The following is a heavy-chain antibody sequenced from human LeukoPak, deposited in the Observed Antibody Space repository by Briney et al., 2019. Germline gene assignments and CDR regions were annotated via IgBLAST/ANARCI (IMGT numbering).Heavy chain of an antibody. V-gene: IGHV3-30*04. CDR3: AKDRAYYSDSSGYYLVRAYDY. CDR1: AFTFNKYD. D-gene: IGHD3-22*01. Sequence: PGRSLTLSCEASAFTFNKYDMHWVRQAPGKGLDWVAFISDDGRKEHYADSVKGRFTISRDNSKNTLYLQMNSLRAEDTAVYYCAKDRAYYSDSSGYYLVRAYDYWGQGTLVTVSS. J-gene: IGHJ4*02. CDR2: ISDDGRKE.